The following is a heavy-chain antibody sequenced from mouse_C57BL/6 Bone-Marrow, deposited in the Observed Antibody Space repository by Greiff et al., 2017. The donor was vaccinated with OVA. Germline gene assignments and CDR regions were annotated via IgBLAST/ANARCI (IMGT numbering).Heavy chain of an antibody. D-gene: IGHD2-2*01. CDR2: INPSSGYT. CDR1: GYTFTSYT. J-gene: IGHJ3*01. V-gene: IGHV1-4*01. CDR3: ARSEGYDEVPFAY. Sequence: QVQLQQSGAELARPGASVKMSCKASGYTFTSYTMHWVKQRPGQGLEWIGYINPSSGYTKYNQKFKDKATLTADKSSSTAYMQLSSLTSEDSAVYYCARSEGYDEVPFAYWGQGTLVTVSA.